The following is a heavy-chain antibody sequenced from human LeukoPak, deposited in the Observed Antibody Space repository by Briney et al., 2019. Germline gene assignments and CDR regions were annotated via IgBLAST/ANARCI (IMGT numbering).Heavy chain of an antibody. J-gene: IGHJ6*02. CDR2: ISSSSSTI. V-gene: IGHV3-48*02. Sequence: GGSLRLSCAASGFTFSSYSMNWVRQAPGKGLEWRSHISSSSSTIYYADSVKGRFTISRDNAKNSLYLQMNSLRDEDTAVYYCARGRITMVRGAQDYYYGMDVWGQGTTVTVSS. D-gene: IGHD3-10*01. CDR1: GFTFSSYS. CDR3: ARGRITMVRGAQDYYYGMDV.